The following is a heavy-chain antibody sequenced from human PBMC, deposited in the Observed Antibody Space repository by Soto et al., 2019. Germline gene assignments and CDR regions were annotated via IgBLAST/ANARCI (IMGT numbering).Heavy chain of an antibody. CDR2: INPNSGGT. V-gene: IGHV1-2*04. CDR1: GYTFTGYY. Sequence: QVQLVQSGAEVKKPGASVKVSCKASGYTFTGYYMHWVRQAPGQGLEWMGWINPNSGGTNYAQKFQGWVTMTRDTSISTAYMELSRLRSDDTAVYYCARGYGFWSGRYYYYGMDVWGQGTTVTVSS. D-gene: IGHD3-3*01. CDR3: ARGYGFWSGRYYYYGMDV. J-gene: IGHJ6*02.